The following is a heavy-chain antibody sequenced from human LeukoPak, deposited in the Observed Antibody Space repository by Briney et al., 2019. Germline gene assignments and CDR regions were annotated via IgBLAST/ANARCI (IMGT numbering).Heavy chain of an antibody. CDR2: ISSSSSTI. V-gene: IGHV3-48*01. Sequence: PGGSLRLSCAASGFTFSSYSMNWVRQAPGKGLEWVSYISSSSSTIYYADSVKGRFTISRDNAKNSLYLQMNSLRAEDTAVYYCARDRGSYLWGQGTLVTVSS. CDR3: ARDRGSYL. D-gene: IGHD1-26*01. CDR1: GFTFSSYS. J-gene: IGHJ4*02.